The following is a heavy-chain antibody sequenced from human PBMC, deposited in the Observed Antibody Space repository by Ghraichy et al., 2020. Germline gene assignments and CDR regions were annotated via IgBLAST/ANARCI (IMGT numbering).Heavy chain of an antibody. Sequence: GESLNISCAASGFTFSTSSMNWVRQAPGKGLEWVSSISSSSYIYYADSVKGRFTISRDNAKNSLYLQMNTLRAEDTAVYYCARTETGFDYWGQGTLVTVSS. D-gene: IGHD1-14*01. V-gene: IGHV3-21*01. CDR1: GFTFSTSS. CDR3: ARTETGFDY. CDR2: ISSSSYI. J-gene: IGHJ4*02.